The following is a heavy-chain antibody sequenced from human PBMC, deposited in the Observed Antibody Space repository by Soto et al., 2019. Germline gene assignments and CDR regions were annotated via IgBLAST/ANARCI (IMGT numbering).Heavy chain of an antibody. J-gene: IGHJ4*02. CDR1: GDTFNFYS. CDR2: VNPIVSMS. D-gene: IGHD3-10*01. V-gene: IGHV1-69*02. CDR3: ASSYGSGYRAFDS. Sequence: QVQLVQSGAEVKRPGSSVKVSCTASGDTFNFYSINWVRQAPGVGLEWMGRVNPIVSMSNYAQKFQGRVTMTADKSTSTSYMELSSLRSADTNIYYCASSYGSGYRAFDSWGQGALFTVSS.